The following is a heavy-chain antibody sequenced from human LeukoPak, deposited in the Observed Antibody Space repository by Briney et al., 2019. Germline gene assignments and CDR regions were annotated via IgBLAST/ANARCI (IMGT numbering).Heavy chain of an antibody. CDR2: INPNSGAT. V-gene: IGHV1-2*02. Sequence: GASVKVSCKGSGYTFTGYYMHWVRQAPGQVLEWMAWINPNSGATNYAQRFQGRVTVTRDTSISTAYMALSSLESDDTAVYYCVRDLMTTQTWDFDYWDQGTLVCVSS. CDR3: VRDLMTTQTWDFDY. J-gene: IGHJ4*02. D-gene: IGHD3-16*01. CDR1: GYTFTGYY.